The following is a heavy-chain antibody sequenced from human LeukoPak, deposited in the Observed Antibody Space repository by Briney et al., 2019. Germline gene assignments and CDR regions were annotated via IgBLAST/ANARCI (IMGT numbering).Heavy chain of an antibody. CDR2: IYRGGST. Sequence: GGSLRLSCAASGFTVSGNFMSWVRQAPGKGLEWVSVIYRGGSTYYADSVKGRFTISRDNSKNTLYLQMNSLRAEDTAVYYCARSTIRGVSGMAFDIWGQGTMVTVSS. D-gene: IGHD3-10*01. V-gene: IGHV3-53*01. J-gene: IGHJ3*02. CDR1: GFTVSGNF. CDR3: ARSTIRGVSGMAFDI.